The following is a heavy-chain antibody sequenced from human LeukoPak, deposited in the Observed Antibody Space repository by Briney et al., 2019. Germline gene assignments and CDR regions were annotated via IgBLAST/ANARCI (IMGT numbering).Heavy chain of an antibody. V-gene: IGHV1-18*01. Sequence: ASVKVSCKASGGTFSSYAISWVRQAPGQGLEWMGWISAYNGNTNYAQKLQGRVTMTTDTSTSTAYMELRSLRSDDTAVYYCARDLGPEGSSWSTWGQGTLVTVSS. J-gene: IGHJ4*02. CDR1: GGTFSSYA. CDR3: ARDLGPEGSSWST. CDR2: ISAYNGNT. D-gene: IGHD6-13*01.